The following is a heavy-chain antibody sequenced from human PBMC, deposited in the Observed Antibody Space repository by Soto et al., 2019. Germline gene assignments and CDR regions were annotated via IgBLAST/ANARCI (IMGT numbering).Heavy chain of an antibody. V-gene: IGHV1-69*01. CDR3: AREGGSDHYFDY. Sequence: QVQLVQSGAEVKKPGSSVKVSCKASGGTFSSYAISWVRQAPGQGLEWMGGIIPIFGTANYAQKFRGRVTITADEPRRTAYMERSSLGSEDTAVYSWAREGGSDHYFDYGAQEPWSPSPQ. D-gene: IGHD6-19*01. J-gene: IGHJ4*01. CDR2: IIPIFGTA. CDR1: GGTFSSYA.